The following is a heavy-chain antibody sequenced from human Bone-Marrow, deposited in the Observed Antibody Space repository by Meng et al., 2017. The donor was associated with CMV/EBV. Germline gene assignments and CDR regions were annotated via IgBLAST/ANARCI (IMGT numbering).Heavy chain of an antibody. Sequence: GGSLRLSCAASGFTFSTSAMSWVRQAPGKGLEWVSLISSTSNYIYYADSVKGRFTISRDNAKNSLYLQMNSLKTEDTAVYYCTTDTIVVVIFEDPIATNDYWGQGNLVTVAS. D-gene: IGHD3-22*01. CDR1: GFTFSTSA. CDR3: TTDTIVVVIFEDPIATNDY. J-gene: IGHJ4*02. V-gene: IGHV3-21*03. CDR2: ISSTSNYI.